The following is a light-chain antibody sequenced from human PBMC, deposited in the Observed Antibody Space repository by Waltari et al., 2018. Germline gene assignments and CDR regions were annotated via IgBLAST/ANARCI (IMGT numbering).Light chain of an antibody. V-gene: IGLV2-11*01. Sequence: QSALTQPRSVSGSPGQSVTISCTATSSDVGGYNYVSWYQQHPGKAPKLMIYDVSKRPSGVPDRFSGSKSANTASLTISGLQADDEADYYCCSYAGSSNWAFGGGTKLTVL. CDR1: SSDVGGYNY. CDR2: DVS. CDR3: CSYAGSSNWA. J-gene: IGLJ3*02.